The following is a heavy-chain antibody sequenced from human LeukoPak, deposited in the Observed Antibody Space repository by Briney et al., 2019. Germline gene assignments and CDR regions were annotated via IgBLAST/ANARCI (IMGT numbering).Heavy chain of an antibody. Sequence: SETLSLTCTVSGDSISSHNYYWAWIRQPPGKGLEWIATIYYRGSPYYNPSLKSRVTISVDTSKNQFSLKLTSVTAADTAVYYCARQTGSGLFILPGGQGTLVTVSS. D-gene: IGHD3/OR15-3a*01. CDR1: GDSISSHNYY. J-gene: IGHJ4*02. CDR2: IYYRGSP. CDR3: ARQTGSGLFILP. V-gene: IGHV4-39*01.